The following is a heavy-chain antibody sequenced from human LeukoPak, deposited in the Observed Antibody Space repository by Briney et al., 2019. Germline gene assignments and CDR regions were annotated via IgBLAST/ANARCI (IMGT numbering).Heavy chain of an antibody. CDR2: IGGSGEST. Sequence: GGSLRLSCAASGFTFSTHAMNWVRQAPGKGLEWVSNIGGSGESTYYADSVKGRFTISRDNSKNTVFLQMNSLSRDDTAVYYCARRGGSNGWVAFDVWGQGTTITVSS. D-gene: IGHD2-8*01. J-gene: IGHJ3*01. CDR3: ARRGGSNGWVAFDV. V-gene: IGHV3-23*01. CDR1: GFTFSTHA.